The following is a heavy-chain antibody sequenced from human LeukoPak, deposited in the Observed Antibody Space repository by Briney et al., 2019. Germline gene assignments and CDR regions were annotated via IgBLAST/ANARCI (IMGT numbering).Heavy chain of an antibody. CDR2: IYSGGDT. Sequence: PGGSLRLSCAASGITVSGSYMTWVRQAPGKGLEWVSYIYSGGDTSYADSVKGRFTISRDNSKNTLYLQMNSLRGEDTAVYYCARAYNYVFDYWGQGTLVTVSS. CDR1: GITVSGSY. V-gene: IGHV3-53*01. CDR3: ARAYNYVFDY. J-gene: IGHJ4*02. D-gene: IGHD3-10*02.